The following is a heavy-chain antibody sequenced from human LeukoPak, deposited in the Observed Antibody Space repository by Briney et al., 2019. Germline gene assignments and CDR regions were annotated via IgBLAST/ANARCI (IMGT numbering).Heavy chain of an antibody. V-gene: IGHV1-24*01. J-gene: IGHJ3*02. CDR2: FDPEDGET. Sequence: ASVKVSCKVSGYTLTELSMHWVRQAPGKGLEWMGGFDPEDGETIYAQKFQGRVTMTEDTSTDTAYMELNSLRSDDTAVYYCARAYDLAPHDAFDIWGQGTMVTVSS. CDR1: GYTLTELS. D-gene: IGHD3-3*01. CDR3: ARAYDLAPHDAFDI.